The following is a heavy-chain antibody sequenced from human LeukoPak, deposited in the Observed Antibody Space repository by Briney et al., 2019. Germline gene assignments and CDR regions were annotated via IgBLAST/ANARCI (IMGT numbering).Heavy chain of an antibody. CDR3: ARSWLYPYYYYGMDV. J-gene: IGHJ6*02. Sequence: GGSLRLSCAASGFTFSSYGMPWVRQAPGKGLEWVAVISYDGSNKYYADSVKGRFTISRDNSKNTLYLQMNSLRAEDTAVYYCARSWLYPYYYYGMDVWGQGTTVTVSS. V-gene: IGHV3-30*03. D-gene: IGHD3-22*01. CDR2: ISYDGSNK. CDR1: GFTFSSYG.